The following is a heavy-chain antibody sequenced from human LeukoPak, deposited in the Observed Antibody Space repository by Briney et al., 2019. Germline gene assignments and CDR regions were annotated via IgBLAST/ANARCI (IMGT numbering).Heavy chain of an antibody. CDR1: EYTFTSYA. J-gene: IGHJ3*02. Sequence: ASVKVSCKASEYTFTSYAMHWVRQAPGQRLEWMGWINAGNGNTKYSQKFQGRVTITRDTSASTAYMELSSLRSEDTAVYYCARSRSSSWYKYAFDIWGQGTMVTVSS. CDR3: ARSRSSSWYKYAFDI. D-gene: IGHD6-13*01. CDR2: INAGNGNT. V-gene: IGHV1-3*01.